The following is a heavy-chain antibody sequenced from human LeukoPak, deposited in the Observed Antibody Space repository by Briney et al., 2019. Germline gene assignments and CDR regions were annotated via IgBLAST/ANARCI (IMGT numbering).Heavy chain of an antibody. Sequence: ASVKVSCKASGGTFSSYAISWVRQAPGQGLEWMGWINTNTERPTYAQGFTGRFVFSLDTSVRTAFLQINSLQTEDTAVYYCAKGGVPFYYGSGSYCPAWGQGTLVTVSS. J-gene: IGHJ5*02. CDR1: GGTFSSYA. CDR3: AKGGVPFYYGSGSYCPA. D-gene: IGHD3-10*01. CDR2: INTNTERP. V-gene: IGHV7-4-1*02.